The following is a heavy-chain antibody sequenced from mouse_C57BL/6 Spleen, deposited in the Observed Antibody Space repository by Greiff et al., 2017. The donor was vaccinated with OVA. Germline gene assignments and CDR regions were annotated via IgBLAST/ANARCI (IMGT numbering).Heavy chain of an antibody. D-gene: IGHD3-2*02. Sequence: VKLQQPGAELVMPGASVKLSCKASGYTFTSYWMHWVKQRPGQGLEWIGEIDPSDSYTTSNQKFKGKSTLTVDKSSSTAYMQLSSLTSEDSAVYYCARRGSSGFDYWGQGTTLTVSS. CDR3: ARRGSSGFDY. CDR1: GYTFTSYW. V-gene: IGHV1-69*01. J-gene: IGHJ2*01. CDR2: IDPSDSYT.